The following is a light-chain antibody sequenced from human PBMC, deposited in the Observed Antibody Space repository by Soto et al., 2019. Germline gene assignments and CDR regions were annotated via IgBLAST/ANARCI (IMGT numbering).Light chain of an antibody. CDR1: SSDVGGYNY. CDR3: CSYAGSDTSVV. Sequence: QSALTQPRSVSGSPGQSVTISCTGTSSDVGGYNYVSWYQQHPGKAPKLMIYDVSKRPSGVPDRFSGSKSGNTASLTISGIQAEDEADYYCCSYAGSDTSVVFGGGTKLTVL. J-gene: IGLJ2*01. CDR2: DVS. V-gene: IGLV2-11*01.